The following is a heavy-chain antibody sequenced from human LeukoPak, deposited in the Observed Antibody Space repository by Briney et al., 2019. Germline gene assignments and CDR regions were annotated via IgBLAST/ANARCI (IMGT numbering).Heavy chain of an antibody. CDR3: ARLSGSYPNYYFDY. J-gene: IGHJ4*02. Sequence: GGSLRLSCAASGFTFSSYAMSWVRQAPGKGLGWVSVIYSGGSTYYADSVKGRFTISRDNSKNTLYLQMNSLRAEDTAVYYCARLSGSYPNYYFDYWGQGTLVTVSS. CDR1: GFTFSSYA. CDR2: IYSGGST. V-gene: IGHV3-66*04. D-gene: IGHD1-26*01.